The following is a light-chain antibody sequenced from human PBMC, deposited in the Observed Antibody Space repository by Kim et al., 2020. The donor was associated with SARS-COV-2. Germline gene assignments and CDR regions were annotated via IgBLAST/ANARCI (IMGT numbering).Light chain of an antibody. CDR3: LQDYGYPRT. CDR1: QGIGNE. Sequence: ASEGDRVTLTCRASQGIGNELAWYQQKLGRAPKLLIYAASSLQIGVPSRFSGSGSGADFTLTISSLLPEDFATYYCLQDYGYPRTFGQGTKVDIK. V-gene: IGKV1-6*01. CDR2: AAS. J-gene: IGKJ1*01.